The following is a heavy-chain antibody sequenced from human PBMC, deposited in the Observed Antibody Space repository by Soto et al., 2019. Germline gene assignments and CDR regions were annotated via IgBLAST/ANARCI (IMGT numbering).Heavy chain of an antibody. D-gene: IGHD3-16*01. J-gene: IGHJ4*02. CDR3: TSATYDYVGGSSPNTVYLDS. CDR2: IRSKAYGGTT. CDR1: GFTFGDYA. V-gene: IGHV3-49*04. Sequence: GGSLRLSCTASGFTFGDYAMSWVRQAPGKGLEWVGFIRSKAYGGTTEYAASLKGRFTISRDDSKSIAYLQMNSLKTEDTAVYYCTSATYDYVGGSSPNTVYLDSWGPGTLVHVFS.